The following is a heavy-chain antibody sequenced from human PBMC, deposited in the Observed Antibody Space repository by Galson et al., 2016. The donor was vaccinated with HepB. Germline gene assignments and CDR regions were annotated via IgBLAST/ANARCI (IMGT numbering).Heavy chain of an antibody. CDR2: IYPGDSDT. Sequence: QSGAEVTKPGESLKISCKGSGYRFSDYWIVWVRQMPGKGLEWMGTIYPGDSDTRYSPSFQGQVTIPADKSINTAYLQWNSLRASDTAMYYCARKYSGYDFRSDYWGQGTLVTVSS. J-gene: IGHJ4*02. CDR3: ARKYSGYDFRSDY. V-gene: IGHV5-51*01. CDR1: GYRFSDYW. D-gene: IGHD5-12*01.